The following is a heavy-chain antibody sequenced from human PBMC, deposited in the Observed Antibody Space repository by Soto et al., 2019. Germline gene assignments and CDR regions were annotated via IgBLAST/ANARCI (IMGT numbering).Heavy chain of an antibody. J-gene: IGHJ3*02. Sequence: QVQLVESGGGVVQPGRSLRLSCAASGFTFSSYGMHWVRQARGKGLEWVAVIWYDGSNKYYADSVKGRFTISRDNSKNTLYLQMNSLRAEDTAVYYCASLSNWNEEAFDIWGQGTMVTVSS. D-gene: IGHD1-20*01. CDR2: IWYDGSNK. V-gene: IGHV3-33*01. CDR1: GFTFSSYG. CDR3: ASLSNWNEEAFDI.